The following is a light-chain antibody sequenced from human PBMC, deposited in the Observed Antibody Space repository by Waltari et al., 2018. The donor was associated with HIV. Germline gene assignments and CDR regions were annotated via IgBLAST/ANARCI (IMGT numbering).Light chain of an antibody. V-gene: IGLV3-19*01. CDR2: GKN. J-gene: IGLJ2*01. Sequence: SSELTQDPAVSVALGQPVKIACLGDSLRTYYASWYRLLPGQAPQLLVYGKNSRPSGIPDRFSASSSGNRAFLTITGARAEDEADYYCACWDRSGDYILFGGGTSLTGL. CDR3: ACWDRSGDYIL. CDR1: SLRTYY.